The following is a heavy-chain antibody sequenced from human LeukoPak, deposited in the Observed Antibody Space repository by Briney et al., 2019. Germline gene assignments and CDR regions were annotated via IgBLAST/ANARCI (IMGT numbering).Heavy chain of an antibody. V-gene: IGHV4-39*01. CDR1: GGSISSSSYY. D-gene: IGHD1-26*01. CDR3: ARPIGSSDAFDI. J-gene: IGHJ3*02. Sequence: SETLSLTCTVSGGSISSSSYYWGWIRQPPGKGLEWIGSIYYSGSTYYNPSLKSRVTISVDTPKNQFSLKLSSVTAADTAVYYCARPIGSSDAFDIWGQGTMVTVSS. CDR2: IYYSGST.